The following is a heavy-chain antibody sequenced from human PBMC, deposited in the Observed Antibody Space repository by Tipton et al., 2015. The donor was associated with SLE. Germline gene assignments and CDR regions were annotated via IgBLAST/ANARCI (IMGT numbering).Heavy chain of an antibody. D-gene: IGHD4-11*01. V-gene: IGHV4-61*05. J-gene: IGHJ6*03. CDR3: ARVGYSNYMDV. CDR1: GGSISTSSYY. Sequence: TLSLTCTVSGGSISTSSYYWAWIRQPPGKGLEWIGYIYYSGSTNYNPSLKSRVTISVDTSKNQFSLKLSSVTAADTAVYYCARVGYSNYMDVWGKGTTVTVSS. CDR2: IYYSGST.